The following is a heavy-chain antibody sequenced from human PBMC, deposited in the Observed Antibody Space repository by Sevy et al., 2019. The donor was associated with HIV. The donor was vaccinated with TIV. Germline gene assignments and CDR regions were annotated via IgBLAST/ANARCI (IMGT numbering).Heavy chain of an antibody. J-gene: IGHJ6*02. CDR2: ISYDGSNK. V-gene: IGHV3-30-3*01. D-gene: IGHD2-2*01. Sequence: GGSLRLSCAASGFTFSSYAMHWVRQAPGKGLEWVAVISYDGSNKYYADSVKGRFTISRDNSKNTLYLQMNSQRAEDTAVYYCARDSVVVPAARYYYGMDVWGQGTTVTVSS. CDR3: ARDSVVVPAARYYYGMDV. CDR1: GFTFSSYA.